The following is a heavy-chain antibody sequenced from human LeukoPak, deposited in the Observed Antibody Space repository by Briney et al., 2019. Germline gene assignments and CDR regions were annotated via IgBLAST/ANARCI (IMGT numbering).Heavy chain of an antibody. J-gene: IGHJ4*02. D-gene: IGHD2-2*01. CDR1: GGSISSSSYY. CDR3: AREVVPAASYDY. CDR2: IHYSGST. V-gene: IGHV4-39*07. Sequence: SETLSLTCTVSGGSISSSSYYWGWIRQPPGKGLEWIGSIHYSGSTNYNPSLKSRVTISVDTSKNQFSLKLSSVTAADTAVYYCAREVVPAASYDYWGQGTLVTVSS.